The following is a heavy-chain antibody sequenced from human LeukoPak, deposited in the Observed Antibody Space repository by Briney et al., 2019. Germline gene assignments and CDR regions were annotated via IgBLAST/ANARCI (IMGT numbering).Heavy chain of an antibody. V-gene: IGHV4-31*03. D-gene: IGHD3-22*01. CDR1: GGSISSGGYY. CDR3: AKDLTYYYDSSGYFGY. CDR2: IYYSGST. J-gene: IGHJ4*02. Sequence: ASETLSLTCTVSGGSISSGGYYWSWIRRHPGKGLEWIGYIYYSGSTYYNPSLKSRVTISVDTSKNQFSLKLSSVTAADTAVYYCAKDLTYYYDSSGYFGYWGQGTLVTVSS.